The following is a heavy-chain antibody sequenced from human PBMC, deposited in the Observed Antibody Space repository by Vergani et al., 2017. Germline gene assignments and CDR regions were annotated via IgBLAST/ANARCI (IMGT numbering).Heavy chain of an antibody. Sequence: VQLVESGGGLVQPGGSLRLSCAASGFTVSSNYMSWIRQPPGKGLEWFGEINHSGSTNYNPSLKSRATISVDTSKNQFSLKLSSVTAADTAVYYCARGKLRYFDWSPYYWGQGTLVTVSS. V-gene: IGHV4-34*01. CDR3: ARGKLRYFDWSPYY. J-gene: IGHJ4*02. D-gene: IGHD3-9*01. CDR1: GFTVSSNY. CDR2: INHSGST.